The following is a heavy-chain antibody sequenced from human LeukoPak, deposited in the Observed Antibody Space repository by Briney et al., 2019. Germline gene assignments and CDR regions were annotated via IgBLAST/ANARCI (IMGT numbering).Heavy chain of an antibody. CDR2: INHSGST. J-gene: IGHJ4*02. D-gene: IGHD3-10*01. Sequence: SETLSLTCAVYGGSFSGYYWSWIRQPPGKGLEWIGEINHSGSTNYNPSLKSRVTISVDTSKNQFSLKLSSVTAADTAVYYCARSTYYYGSGSLDYWGQGTLATVSS. CDR1: GGSFSGYY. V-gene: IGHV4-34*01. CDR3: ARSTYYYGSGSLDY.